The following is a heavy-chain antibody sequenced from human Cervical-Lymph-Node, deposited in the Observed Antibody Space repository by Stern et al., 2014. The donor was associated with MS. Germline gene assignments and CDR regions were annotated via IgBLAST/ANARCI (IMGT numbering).Heavy chain of an antibody. D-gene: IGHD1-7*01. CDR2: INAYHGIT. V-gene: IGHV1-18*01. Sequence: QVQLVQSGAEVKKPGASVKVSCTASGYSFIKYGISWVRQAPGQGLEWMGWINAYHGITYAQKFQGRVTMTTDTSTSTAHMELRSLGSDDTAVYYCARDSNVELPDLYFGMDVWGRGTPVSVSS. CDR1: GYSFIKYG. CDR3: ARDSNVELPDLYFGMDV. J-gene: IGHJ6*02.